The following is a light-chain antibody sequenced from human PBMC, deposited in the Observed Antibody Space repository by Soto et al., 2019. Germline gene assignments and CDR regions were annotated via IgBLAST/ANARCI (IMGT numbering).Light chain of an antibody. J-gene: IGKJ5*01. CDR1: QSVSSH. V-gene: IGKV3-15*01. CDR2: DAS. CDR3: QQYGSSRSIT. Sequence: EIMMTQSPATLSVSPGEGATVSFRASQSVSSHLAWYQHKPGQAPRLLFYDASTRATGIPARFSGSGSGTDFTLTISRLEPEDFAVYYCQQYGSSRSITFGQGTRLEIK.